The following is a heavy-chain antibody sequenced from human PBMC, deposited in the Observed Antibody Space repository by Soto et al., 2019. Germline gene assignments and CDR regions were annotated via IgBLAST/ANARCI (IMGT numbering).Heavy chain of an antibody. CDR1: GGSISSGGYY. Sequence: SETLSLTCTVSGGSISSGGYYWSWIRQHPGKGLECIGYIYYSGSTYYNPSLKSRVTISVDTSKNQFSLRLSSVTAADTAVYYCARTTIVVVTATYVDYWGQGTLVTVSS. D-gene: IGHD2-21*02. J-gene: IGHJ4*02. V-gene: IGHV4-31*03. CDR3: ARTTIVVVTATYVDY. CDR2: IYYSGST.